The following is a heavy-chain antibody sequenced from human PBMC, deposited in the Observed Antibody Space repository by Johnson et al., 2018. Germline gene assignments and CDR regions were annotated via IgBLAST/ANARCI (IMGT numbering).Heavy chain of an antibody. Sequence: QVQLVESGGGVVQXGRSLRLSCAASGFTFNSYAMHWVRQAPGKGLERVAIISFDGSKKNFVDSVKGRFTISRDNSKNTPYLQMNSLRGEGTAVYFCAKGDHGGNADALDIWGQGTMVTVSS. J-gene: IGHJ3*02. CDR2: ISFDGSKK. CDR1: GFTFNSYA. D-gene: IGHD4-23*01. V-gene: IGHV3-30*18. CDR3: AKGDHGGNADALDI.